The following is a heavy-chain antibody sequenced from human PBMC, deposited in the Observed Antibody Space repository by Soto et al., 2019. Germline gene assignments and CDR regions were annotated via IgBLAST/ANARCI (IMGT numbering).Heavy chain of an antibody. Sequence: EVQLVESGGGLVQPGGSLSLSCAASTFTFSNHWMSWVRKAPGKGLEWVANINQGGSAKYYLDSVKGRFTISRDNAKNSLDLQMNSLRAEDTAVYYCARIYCSTTSCYIDYWGQGTLVTVSS. CDR2: INQGGSAK. CDR1: TFTFSNHW. D-gene: IGHD2-2*02. J-gene: IGHJ4*02. CDR3: ARIYCSTTSCYIDY. V-gene: IGHV3-7*01.